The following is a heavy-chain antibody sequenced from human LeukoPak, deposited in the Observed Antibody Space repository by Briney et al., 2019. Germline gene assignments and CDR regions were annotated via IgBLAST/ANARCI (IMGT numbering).Heavy chain of an antibody. CDR2: INHSGST. CDR3: ARGGYCSSTSCGRYYYYGMDV. Sequence: SEALSLTCAVYGGSFSGYYWSWIRQPPGKGLEWIGEINHSGSTNYNPSPKSRVTISVDTSKNQFSLKLSSVTAADTAVYYCARGGYCSSTSCGRYYYYGMDVWGQGTTVTVSS. J-gene: IGHJ6*02. V-gene: IGHV4-34*01. D-gene: IGHD2-2*01. CDR1: GGSFSGYY.